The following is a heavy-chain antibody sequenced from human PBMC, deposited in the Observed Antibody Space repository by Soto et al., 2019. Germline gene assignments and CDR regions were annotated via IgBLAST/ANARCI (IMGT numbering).Heavy chain of an antibody. V-gene: IGHV3-21*01. D-gene: IGHD2-2*01. CDR3: ARGCSSASCYYY. Sequence: GGSLRLSCTASGFMFSSYTMNWVRQAPGKGLEWVSSVSFRGDIYYADSLEGRFTISRDDAKNSLYLQMNSLIAEDTAVYYCARGCSSASCYYYWGQGTLVTVSS. CDR1: GFMFSSYT. CDR2: VSFRGDI. J-gene: IGHJ4*02.